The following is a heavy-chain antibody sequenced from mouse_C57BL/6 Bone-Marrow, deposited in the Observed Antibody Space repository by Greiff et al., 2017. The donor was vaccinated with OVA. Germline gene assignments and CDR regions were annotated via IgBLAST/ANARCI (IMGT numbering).Heavy chain of an antibody. CDR1: GYTFTSYW. D-gene: IGHD4-1*01. J-gene: IGHJ2*01. Sequence: QVQLQQPGAELVRPGSSVKLSCKASGYTFTSYWLHWVKQRPGQGLEWIGVIDPSDSYTNYNQQFKGKATLTVDTSSSTAYMQRSSLTAEDSAVYYCARSLGRGGYWGQGTTLTVSS. CDR3: ARSLGRGGY. V-gene: IGHV1-59*01. CDR2: IDPSDSYT.